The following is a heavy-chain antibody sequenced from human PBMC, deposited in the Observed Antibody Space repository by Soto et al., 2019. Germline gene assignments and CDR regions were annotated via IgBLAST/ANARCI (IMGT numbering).Heavy chain of an antibody. CDR3: ARHGLYSSSASVVGYFDL. V-gene: IGHV4-39*01. Sequence: QLQLQESGPGLVKPSETLSLTCTVSGGSISSSSYYWGWIRQPPGTGVEWIGSLYYSGSTYYNPALTCRFTISADTCKNQFALELSSWTAADTALYYCARHGLYSSSASVVGYFDLWGRGTLVTVSS. D-gene: IGHD6-13*01. CDR1: GGSISSSSYY. J-gene: IGHJ2*01. CDR2: LYYSGST.